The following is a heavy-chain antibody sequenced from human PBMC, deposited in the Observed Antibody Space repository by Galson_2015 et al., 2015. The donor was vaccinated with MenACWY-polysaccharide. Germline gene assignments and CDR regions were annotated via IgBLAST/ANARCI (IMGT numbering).Heavy chain of an antibody. D-gene: IGHD1-1*01. CDR1: GSKFRGSG. J-gene: IGHJ4*02. CDR2: IQYDGSQK. V-gene: IGHV3-33*01. Sequence: SLRLSCAASGSKFRGSGMHWVRQAPGKGLEWVAVIQYDGSQKQYTDSVRGRFSISRDNSKNTLYLEMNSLRAEDTAVYYCARDVETKGGRTDYWGQGTLVTVSS. CDR3: ARDVETKGGRTDY.